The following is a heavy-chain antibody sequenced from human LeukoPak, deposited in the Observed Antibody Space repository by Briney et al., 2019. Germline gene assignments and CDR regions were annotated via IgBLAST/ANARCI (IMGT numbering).Heavy chain of an antibody. CDR2: VSAFNGNT. D-gene: IGHD1-26*01. Sequence: GASVKVSFKASGYTFSSYGIIWVRQAPGQGLEWMGWVSAFNGNTDYAPKLQGRVTMTTDTSTTTAYMELRSLTSDDPAVYYLPRRGGSYSHSAFWGQGTLVTVSS. V-gene: IGHV1-18*01. J-gene: IGHJ4*02. CDR1: GYTFSSYG. CDR3: PRRGGSYSHSAF.